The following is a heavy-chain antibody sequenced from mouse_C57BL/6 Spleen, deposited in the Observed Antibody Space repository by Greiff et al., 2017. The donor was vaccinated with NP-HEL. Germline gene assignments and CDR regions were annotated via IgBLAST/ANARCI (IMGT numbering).Heavy chain of an antibody. CDR1: GYTFTSYW. CDR2: IDPTRCCP. J-gene: IGHJ1*03. D-gene: IGHD2-10*01. V-gene: IGHV1-72*01. Sequence: QVQLQQSGAELVKPGASVKLSCKASGYTFTSYWMHWVKQRPGLGLEWIGRIDPTRCCPQYNEKFTSKATLTVDKPYSKAYMQLSSLTSEDSAVYYCARPYSYWYFDVWGTGTTVTVSS. CDR3: ARPYSYWYFDV.